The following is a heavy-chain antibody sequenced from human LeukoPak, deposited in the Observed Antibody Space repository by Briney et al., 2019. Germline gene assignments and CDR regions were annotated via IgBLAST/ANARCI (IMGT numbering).Heavy chain of an antibody. CDR1: GFPFIFA. J-gene: IGHJ4*02. D-gene: IGHD6-6*01. CDR3: AKQSTARSLGE. V-gene: IGHV3-23*01. Sequence: GGSLRLSCVASGFPFIFAMSWVRQAPGKGLEWVSTISRNGADTYYADCVRGRFTISRDNSKNMLYLQMNSLRAEDTAVYYCAKQSTARSLGEGGQGTLVTVSS. CDR2: ISRNGADT.